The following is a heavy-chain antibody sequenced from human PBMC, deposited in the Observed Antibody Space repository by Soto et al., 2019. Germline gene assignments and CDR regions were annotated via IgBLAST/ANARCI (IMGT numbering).Heavy chain of an antibody. V-gene: IGHV3-23*01. CDR2: ISGSGGST. J-gene: IGHJ6*04. Sequence: GGSMRVSCAASGVTFSSYAMSWVRQATGKGLEWVSAISGSGGSTYYADSVKGRVTISRDNSKNTLYLQMNSLRAEHTAVYYCARDVVLCDGGRCYRVPLDVWGKGTTVTVSS. CDR1: GVTFSSYA. CDR3: ARDVVLCDGGRCYRVPLDV. D-gene: IGHD2-15*01.